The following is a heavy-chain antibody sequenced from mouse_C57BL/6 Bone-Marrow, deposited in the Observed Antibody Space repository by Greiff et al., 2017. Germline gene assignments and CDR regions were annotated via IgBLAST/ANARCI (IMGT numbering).Heavy chain of an antibody. CDR2: IYPRSGNT. CDR3: AREGASNNSNYDAMDY. CDR1: GYTFTSYG. V-gene: IGHV1-81*01. Sequence: VQLQQSGAELARPGASVKLSCKASGYTFTSYGISWVKQRTGQGLEWIGEIYPRSGNTYYNEKFKGKATLTADTSSSTAYMALRSLTSEDSAVYFCAREGASNNSNYDAMDYWGKGTSVTVSS. J-gene: IGHJ4*01. D-gene: IGHD2-5*01.